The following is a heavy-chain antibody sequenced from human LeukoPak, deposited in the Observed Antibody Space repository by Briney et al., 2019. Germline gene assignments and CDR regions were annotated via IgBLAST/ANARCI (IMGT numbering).Heavy chain of an antibody. V-gene: IGHV3-21*01. D-gene: IGHD3-22*01. CDR2: ISGSSIYI. CDR1: GFTFSTYS. Sequence: SGGSLRLSCAASGFTFSTYSMNWVRQAPGKGLEWVSSISGSSIYIDYADSAKGRFTISRDKAKNSLYLQMNSLRAEDTAVYYCARDPPYYDSSGYYPDYWGQGTLVTVSS. CDR3: ARDPPYYDSSGYYPDY. J-gene: IGHJ4*02.